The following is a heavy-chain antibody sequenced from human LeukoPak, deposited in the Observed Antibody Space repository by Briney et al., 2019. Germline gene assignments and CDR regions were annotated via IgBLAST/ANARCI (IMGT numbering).Heavy chain of an antibody. CDR2: INHSGST. D-gene: IGHD3-22*01. Sequence: SETLSLTCAVYGESFSGYYWSWIRQPPGKGLEWIGEINHSGSTNYNPSLKSRVTISVDTSKNQFSLKLSSVTAADTAVYYCARRGDSSGYYYRTQAAEFDYWGQGTLVTVSS. J-gene: IGHJ4*02. CDR1: GESFSGYY. CDR3: ARRGDSSGYYYRTQAAEFDY. V-gene: IGHV4-34*01.